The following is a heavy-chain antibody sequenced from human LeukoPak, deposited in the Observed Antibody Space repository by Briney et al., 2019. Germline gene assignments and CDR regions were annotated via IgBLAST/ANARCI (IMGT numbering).Heavy chain of an antibody. CDR2: ISGTSGAI. V-gene: IGHV3-48*04. CDR3: ATFYYDSSGYYSDAFGI. CDR1: GFTFSSYP. D-gene: IGHD3-22*01. Sequence: LSGGSLRLSCAASGFTFSSYPMHWVRQAPGKGLEWVSYISGTSGAIHYADSVKGRFTISRDNAEQSLFLHMDSLRAEDTAIYYCATFYYDSSGYYSDAFGIWGQGTMVTVSS. J-gene: IGHJ3*02.